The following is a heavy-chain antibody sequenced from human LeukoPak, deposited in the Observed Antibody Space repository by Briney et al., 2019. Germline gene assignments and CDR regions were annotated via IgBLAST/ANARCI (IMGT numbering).Heavy chain of an antibody. V-gene: IGHV3-23*01. CDR3: ANRGGWGTSY. CDR1: GFTFSSYA. CDR2: ISGSGGRT. Sequence: PGRSLRPSSAASGFTFSSYAMSWVSQVPGNGLEWVSAISGSGGRTYYADSVKGRFTSSRDNSKNTLYLQMNSLRAEDTAVYYCANRGGWGTSYWGQGTLVTVSS. J-gene: IGHJ4*02. D-gene: IGHD6-19*01.